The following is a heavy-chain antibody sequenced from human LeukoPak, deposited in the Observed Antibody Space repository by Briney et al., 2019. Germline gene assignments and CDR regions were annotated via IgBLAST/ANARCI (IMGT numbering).Heavy chain of an antibody. V-gene: IGHV4-34*01. D-gene: IGHD1-1*01. Sequence: SETLSLTCAVSGGSFSNYYWTWVRQTPGQGLEWMGEISHTDDITNYKPSLKSRVTISVDSSKKQFSLKLTSVTAADTGIYYCARVPDITARPCDSWGPGTRVTVS. CDR3: ARVPDITARPCDS. J-gene: IGHJ4*02. CDR1: GGSFSNYY. CDR2: ISHTDDIT.